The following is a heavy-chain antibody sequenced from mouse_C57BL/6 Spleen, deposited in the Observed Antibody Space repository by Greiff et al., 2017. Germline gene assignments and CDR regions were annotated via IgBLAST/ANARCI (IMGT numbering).Heavy chain of an antibody. D-gene: IGHD2-2*01. J-gene: IGHJ3*01. V-gene: IGHV1-64*01. CDR2: IHPNSGST. CDR3: AREPYGYDGFAY. CDR1: GNTFTSYW. Sequence: QVQLQQPGAELVKPGASVKLSCKASGNTFTSYWMHWVKQRPGQGLEWIGMIHPNSGSTNYNEKFKSKATLTVDKSSSTAYMQLSSLTSEDSAVYYGAREPYGYDGFAYWGQVTLVTVSA.